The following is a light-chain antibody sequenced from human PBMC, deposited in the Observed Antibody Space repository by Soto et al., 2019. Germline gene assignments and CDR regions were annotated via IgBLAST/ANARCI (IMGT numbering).Light chain of an antibody. Sequence: EIVLTQSPGTLSLSPGERATVSCRASQSVDTYLAWYQLKPGQAPRLLIYGTSSRATGTPGRFSGSGSGTDFTLSISNVEPEDFAVYYCQQYVTSPTTFGQGARLDNK. CDR2: GTS. V-gene: IGKV3-20*01. CDR3: QQYVTSPTT. CDR1: QSVDTY. J-gene: IGKJ5*01.